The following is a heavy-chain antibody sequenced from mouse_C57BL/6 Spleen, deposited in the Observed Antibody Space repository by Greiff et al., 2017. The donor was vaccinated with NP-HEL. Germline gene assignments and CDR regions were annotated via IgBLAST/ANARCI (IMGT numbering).Heavy chain of an antibody. CDR3: ARMGSNYENYYAMDY. CDR2: IYPRSGNT. Sequence: QVQLKESGAELARPGASVKLSCKASGYTFTSYGISWVKQRTGQGLEWIGEIYPRSGNTYYNEKFKGKATLTADKSSSTAYMELRSLTSEDSAVYFCARMGSNYENYYAMDYWGQGTSVTVSS. J-gene: IGHJ4*01. V-gene: IGHV1-81*01. CDR1: GYTFTSYG. D-gene: IGHD2-5*01.